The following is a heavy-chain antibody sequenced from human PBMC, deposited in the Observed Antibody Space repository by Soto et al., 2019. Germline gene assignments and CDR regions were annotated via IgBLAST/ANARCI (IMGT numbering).Heavy chain of an antibody. J-gene: IGHJ6*02. V-gene: IGHV3-21*01. D-gene: IGHD3-3*01. CDR1: GFTFSSYS. Sequence: PGGSLRLSCAASGFTFSSYSMNWVRQAPGKGLEWVSSISSSSSYIYYADSVKGRFTISRDNAKNSLYLQMNSLRAEDTAVYYCARLLLPSYYDFWSGPYYYYGMDVWGQGTTVTVSS. CDR2: ISSSSSYI. CDR3: ARLLLPSYYDFWSGPYYYYGMDV.